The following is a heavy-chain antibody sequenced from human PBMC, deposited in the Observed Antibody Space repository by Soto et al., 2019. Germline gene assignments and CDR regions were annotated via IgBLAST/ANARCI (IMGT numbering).Heavy chain of an antibody. CDR3: ARAYYYQRRGIAAAQIDY. D-gene: IGHD6-13*01. CDR2: IWYDGSNK. J-gene: IGHJ4*02. CDR1: GFTFSSYG. Sequence: QVQLVESGGGVVQPGRSLRLSCAASGFTFSSYGMHWVRQAPGKGLEWVAVIWYDGSNKYYADSVKGRFTISRDNSKNTLYLQMNSLRAEDTAVYYCARAYYYQRRGIAAAQIDYWGQGTLVTVSS. V-gene: IGHV3-33*01.